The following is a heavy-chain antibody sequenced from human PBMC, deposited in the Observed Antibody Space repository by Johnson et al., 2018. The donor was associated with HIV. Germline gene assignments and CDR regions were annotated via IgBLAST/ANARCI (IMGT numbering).Heavy chain of an antibody. J-gene: IGHJ3*02. V-gene: IGHV3-30*03. CDR1: GFTFSTYS. CDR2: ISYDGTDK. D-gene: IGHD6-13*01. CDR3: ARDSSSWSLGAFDI. Sequence: QVQLVESGGGVVQPGRSLRLSCAAYGFTFSTYSMHWVRQAPGKGLEWVALISYDGTDKYYADSVKGRFTISRDNSKNTLYLQMNSLRVEDTAVYHCARDSSSWSLGAFDIWGQGTMVTVSS.